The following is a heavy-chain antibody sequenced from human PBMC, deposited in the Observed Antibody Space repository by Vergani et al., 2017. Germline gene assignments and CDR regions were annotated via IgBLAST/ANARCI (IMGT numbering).Heavy chain of an antibody. V-gene: IGHV1-2*02. CDR1: GYTFTSFY. J-gene: IGHJ4*02. CDR2: INPNSGAT. D-gene: IGHD2-15*01. Sequence: QVQLEQSGAEVKKPGASLKVSCKASGYTFTSFYVHWVRQAPGQGLEWMGWINPNSGATTYAQKFQGRVTMTRDTSITTVYMELSSLRSDDTAVYYCARDLTXSTSRLGGGGFDAWGQGTLVSVSS. CDR3: ARDLTXSTSRLGGGGFDA.